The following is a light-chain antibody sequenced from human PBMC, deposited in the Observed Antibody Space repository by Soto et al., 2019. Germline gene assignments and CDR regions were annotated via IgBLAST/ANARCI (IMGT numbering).Light chain of an antibody. CDR3: QQYGSSGT. CDR2: GAS. CDR1: QSVSNNY. J-gene: IGKJ1*01. Sequence: EHVLTRSPSTLSLSAGEKAILSCGASQSVSNNYLAWYQQKPGQAPRLLIYGASNRATGIPDRFSGSGSGTDFTLSISRLETEDFAVYYCQQYGSSGTFGQGTKVDIK. V-gene: IGKV3-20*01.